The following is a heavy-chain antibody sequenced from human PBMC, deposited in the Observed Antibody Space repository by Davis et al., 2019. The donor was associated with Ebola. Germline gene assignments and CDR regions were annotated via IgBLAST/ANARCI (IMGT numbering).Heavy chain of an antibody. CDR1: GGSVSNYY. CDR3: ARESFTAVGLI. CDR2: IYYRGST. J-gene: IGHJ4*02. V-gene: IGHV4-59*02. D-gene: IGHD2-2*03. Sequence: MPSETLSLTCTVSGGSVSNYYWSWIRQPPGKGLEWIGYIYYRGSTNYNPSLKSRVTILVDTSKNQFSLKLSSVTAADTAVYYCARESFTAVGLIWGQGTLGTVSS.